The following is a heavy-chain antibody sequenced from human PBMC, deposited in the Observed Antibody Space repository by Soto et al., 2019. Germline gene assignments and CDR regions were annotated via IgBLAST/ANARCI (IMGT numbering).Heavy chain of an antibody. J-gene: IGHJ6*02. CDR1: GVTFSSYA. CDR3: AKRDAYNASYYYYGLDV. Sequence: EAQLLESGGGLVQPGGSLRLSCAASGVTFSSYAMSWVRQVPGKGLEWVSSISSSGGSTYYANSVKGRVTISRDTSKNTLKYPMNSLRAEDTAMYYGAKRDAYNASYYYYGLDVWGQGTTVTVSS. CDR2: ISSSGGST. V-gene: IGHV3-23*01. D-gene: IGHD1-20*01.